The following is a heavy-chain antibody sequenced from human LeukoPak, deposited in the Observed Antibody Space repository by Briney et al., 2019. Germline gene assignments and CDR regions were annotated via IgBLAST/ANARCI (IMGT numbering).Heavy chain of an antibody. CDR1: GYTFTSYY. D-gene: IGHD4-23*01. CDR2: INPNNGGT. J-gene: IGHJ4*02. Sequence: ASVNVSCKASGYTFTSYYMHWVRQAPRQALEWMGRINPNNGGTTYAQKIQGRVTMTRDSSISTAYMELNRLRSDDSAVYYCARVYDYGGESNYFDCWGRGSLVTVSS. V-gene: IGHV1-2*06. CDR3: ARVYDYGGESNYFDC.